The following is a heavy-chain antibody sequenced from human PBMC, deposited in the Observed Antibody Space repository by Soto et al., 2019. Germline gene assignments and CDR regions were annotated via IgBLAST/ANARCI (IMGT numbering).Heavy chain of an antibody. D-gene: IGHD4-17*01. V-gene: IGHV4-31*03. CDR3: ARSDGSVNYHEYLLRF. Sequence: QVQLQESGPGLVRPSQTLSLTCTVSGASMSSSAHYWSWVRQHPGKGLEWIGYISYLGDTYYNPPLRSRVTISADMSKNQFSLELSSVTAADTAVYYCARSDGSVNYHEYLLRFWGQGTLVTVSS. J-gene: IGHJ4*02. CDR1: GASMSSSAHY. CDR2: ISYLGDT.